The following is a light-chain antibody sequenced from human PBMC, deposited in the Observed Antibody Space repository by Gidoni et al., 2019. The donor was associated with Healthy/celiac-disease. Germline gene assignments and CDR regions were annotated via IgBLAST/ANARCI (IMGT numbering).Light chain of an antibody. V-gene: IGKV3-15*01. J-gene: IGKJ1*01. CDR1: HSVSSN. CDR3: QQYNNWPLA. CDR2: GAS. Sequence: ELVMTKSPATLSVTPGERATRSCRASHSVSSNLAWYQQKPGQAPRLLLYGASTGAPGFPARFSGSGSGTEFTLTISSLQSEDFAVYYCQQYNNWPLAFGRGTKVEIK.